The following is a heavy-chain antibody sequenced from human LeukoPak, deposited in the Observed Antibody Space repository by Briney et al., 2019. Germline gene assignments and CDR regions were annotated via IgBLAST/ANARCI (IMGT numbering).Heavy chain of an antibody. Sequence: SQTLSLTCAISGDRLSSSFAAWDWIRQSPSRGLDWLGRTYFRSRWYSDYAVSVISRLTINPDTSKHQFSLKLTSVTPEDTAVFYCAREWGHTTIYDYWGKGNLVTVSS. CDR3: AREWGHTTIYDY. J-gene: IGHJ4*02. D-gene: IGHD7-27*01. V-gene: IGHV6-1*01. CDR1: GDRLSSSFAA. CDR2: TYFRSRWYS.